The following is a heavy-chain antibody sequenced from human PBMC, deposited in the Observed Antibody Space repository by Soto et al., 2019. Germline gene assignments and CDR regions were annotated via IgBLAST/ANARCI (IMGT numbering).Heavy chain of an antibody. CDR3: ARIPVDTYMINWFDP. J-gene: IGHJ5*02. Sequence: LSLTCTVSGGSVSSGDYYWSWIRQPPGKGLEWIGYIYYSGSTNYNPSLKSRVSISLDTSKNQFSLRLTSVTAADTAVYYCARIPVDTYMINWFDPWGQGTLVT. V-gene: IGHV4-61*08. CDR2: IYYSGST. D-gene: IGHD5-18*01. CDR1: GGSVSSGDYY.